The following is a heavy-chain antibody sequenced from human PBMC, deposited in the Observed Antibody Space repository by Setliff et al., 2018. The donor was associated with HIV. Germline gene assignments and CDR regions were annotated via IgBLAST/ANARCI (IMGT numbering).Heavy chain of an antibody. Sequence: PSETLSLTCAVYGGSFSGYYWSWIRQPPGKGLEWIGEINHSGSANYNPSLKSRVTISVDTSKNQFSLNLNSVTAADTAVYYCARGFGLLRGVPFSRWGQGTLVTVSS. CDR1: GGSFSGYY. V-gene: IGHV4-34*01. J-gene: IGHJ4*02. CDR2: INHSGSA. D-gene: IGHD3-10*01. CDR3: ARGFGLLRGVPFSR.